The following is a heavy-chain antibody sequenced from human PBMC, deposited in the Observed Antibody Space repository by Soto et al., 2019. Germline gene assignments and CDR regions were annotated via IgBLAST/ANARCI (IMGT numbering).Heavy chain of an antibody. CDR1: GFTFSMYS. J-gene: IGHJ6*02. D-gene: IGHD2-15*01. V-gene: IGHV3-7*01. CDR2: IPQEGGDG. CDR3: ARDRVILPAHDFFYGSDV. Sequence: DVQLGESGGGLVQPGESLKLSCEVSGFTFSMYSMSWVRQAPGKGLEWVAKIPQEGGDGHYLDSVKGRCIISRDNAKNSLYLQMNSLRGEDTSVYYCARDRVILPAHDFFYGSDVWGQGATVTVSS.